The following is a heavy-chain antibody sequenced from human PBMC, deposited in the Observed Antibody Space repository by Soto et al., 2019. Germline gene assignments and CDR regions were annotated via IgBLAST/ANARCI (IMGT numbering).Heavy chain of an antibody. Sequence: VGSLRLSWAASGFTFSSYSMNWVRQAPGKGLEWVSSISSSSSYIYYADSVKGRFTISRDNAKNSLYLQMNSLRAEDTAVYYCAREGGLDSSGWYRDDAFDIWGQGTMVTVSS. CDR2: ISSSSSYI. CDR3: AREGGLDSSGWYRDDAFDI. CDR1: GFTFSSYS. V-gene: IGHV3-21*01. J-gene: IGHJ3*02. D-gene: IGHD6-19*01.